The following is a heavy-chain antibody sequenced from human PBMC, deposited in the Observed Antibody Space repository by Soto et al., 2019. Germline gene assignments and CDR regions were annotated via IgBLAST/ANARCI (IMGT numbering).Heavy chain of an antibody. V-gene: IGHV1-58*01. CDR1: GFTFTSSA. CDR2: IVVGSGNT. J-gene: IGHJ5*02. D-gene: IGHD6-19*01. CDR3: AAELNSSGGYGWFDP. Sequence: SVKVSCKASGFTFTSSAVHWVRQARGQRLEWIGWIVVGSGNTNYAQKFQERVTITRDMSTSTAYMELSSLRSEDTAVYYCAAELNSSGGYGWFDPWGQGTLVTVSS.